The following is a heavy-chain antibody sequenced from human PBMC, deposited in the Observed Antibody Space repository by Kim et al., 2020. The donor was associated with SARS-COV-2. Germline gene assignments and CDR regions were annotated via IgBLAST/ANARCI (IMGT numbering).Heavy chain of an antibody. CDR3: AKDRGTTGIVGANDY. J-gene: IGHJ4*02. D-gene: IGHD1-26*01. V-gene: IGHV3-9*01. Sequence: GGSLRLSCAASGFTFGDYAMHWVRQAPGKGLEWVSGISWNGGSMANADSVKGRFTISRDNAKNSLYLQMNSLRAEDTALYYCAKDRGTTGIVGANDYWGQGTLVTVSS. CDR1: GFTFGDYA. CDR2: ISWNGGSM.